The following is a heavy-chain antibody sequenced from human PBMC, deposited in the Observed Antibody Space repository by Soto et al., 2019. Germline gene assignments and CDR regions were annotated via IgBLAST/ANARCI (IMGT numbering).Heavy chain of an antibody. CDR1: DSAISSDY. Sequence: SETVWLTCTVADSAISSDYWSWIRQPPGKGLEWIGYIYYSGGTNYNPSLKSRVTISVATSKNQFSLKLSSVTAADTAVYYCARRYGDYFDFWGRGTLVTVSS. D-gene: IGHD4-17*01. V-gene: IGHV4-59*08. CDR2: IYYSGGT. CDR3: ARRYGDYFDF. J-gene: IGHJ4*02.